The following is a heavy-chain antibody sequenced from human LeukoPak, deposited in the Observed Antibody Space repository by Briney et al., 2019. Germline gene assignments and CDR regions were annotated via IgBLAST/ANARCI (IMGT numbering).Heavy chain of an antibody. V-gene: IGHV1-8*01. CDR3: ARGEHFRYYDFWSGYYAGGYYFDY. Sequence: ASVKVSCKASGYTFTSYDISWVRQATGQGLEWMGWMNPNSGNTGYAQKFQGRVTMTRNTSISTAYMELSSLRSEDTAVYYCARGEHFRYYDFWSGYYAGGYYFDYWGQGTLVTVSS. CDR2: MNPNSGNT. J-gene: IGHJ4*02. CDR1: GYTFTSYD. D-gene: IGHD3-3*01.